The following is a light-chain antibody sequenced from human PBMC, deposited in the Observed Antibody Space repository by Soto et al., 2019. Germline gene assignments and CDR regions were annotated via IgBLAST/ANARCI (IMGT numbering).Light chain of an antibody. J-gene: IGLJ1*01. V-gene: IGLV1-51*02. CDR1: SSNIGNNY. CDR2: ENN. CDR3: GTWDRSLSAGV. Sequence: QSVLTQPPSVSAAPGQKVTISCSGSSSNIGNNYVSWYQQLPGTAPKLLIYENNKRPSGIPDRFSGSKSGTSATLGITGLQTGDEAGYYCGTWDRSLSAGVFGTGTKVTVL.